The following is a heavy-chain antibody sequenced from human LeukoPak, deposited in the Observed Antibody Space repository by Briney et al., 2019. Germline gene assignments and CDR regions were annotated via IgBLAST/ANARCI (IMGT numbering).Heavy chain of an antibody. Sequence: GGSLRLSCAASGFTFSGNAMHWVRQAPGKGLEWVAVISYDGSNEYCADFVKGRFTISRDNSKNTVYLQMNSLRAEDTAVYYCAKDQGGYCSSFSCYSGDYGYFQHWGQGTLVTVSS. CDR2: ISYDGSNE. V-gene: IGHV3-30*04. CDR1: GFTFSGNA. CDR3: AKDQGGYCSSFSCYSGDYGYFQH. D-gene: IGHD2-2*03. J-gene: IGHJ1*01.